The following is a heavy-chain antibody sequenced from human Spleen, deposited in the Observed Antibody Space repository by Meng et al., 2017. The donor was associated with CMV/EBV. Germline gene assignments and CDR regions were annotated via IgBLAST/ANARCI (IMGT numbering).Heavy chain of an antibody. Sequence: GGSLRLSCTASGFTFGDYPMTWVRQAPGKGLEWVGFIRSKAYGGTTEYAASVKGRFTISRDDSKSIAYLQMNSLKTEDTAVYYCTRDPGIAAPGTAYYYGMDVWGQGTTVTVSS. CDR1: GFTFGDYP. J-gene: IGHJ6*02. CDR3: TRDPGIAAPGTAYYYGMDV. D-gene: IGHD6-13*01. V-gene: IGHV3-49*04. CDR2: IRSKAYGGTT.